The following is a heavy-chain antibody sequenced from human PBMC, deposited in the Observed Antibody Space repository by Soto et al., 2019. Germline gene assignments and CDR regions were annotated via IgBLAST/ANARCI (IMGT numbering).Heavy chain of an antibody. CDR1: GFAFSSYG. CDR2: ISYDGSNK. D-gene: IGHD6-19*01. V-gene: IGHV3-30*18. CDR3: AKDPPPVQQWPEYYFDY. Sequence: GFLRLSCAASGFAFSSYGMHWVRQAPGKGLEWVAVISYDGSNKYFADSVKGRFTISRDNSKNTLYLQMNSLRAEDTAVYYCAKDPPPVQQWPEYYFDYWGQGTLVTVSS. J-gene: IGHJ4*02.